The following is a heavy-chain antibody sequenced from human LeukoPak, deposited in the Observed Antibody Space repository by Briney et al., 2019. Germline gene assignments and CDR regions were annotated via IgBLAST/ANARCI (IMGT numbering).Heavy chain of an antibody. Sequence: SETLSLTCTVAGGSISSGSYYWGWVRQPPGKGPEWIGSIYYSGSTYYNPSLKSRITVSLDTSKNQFSLKVNYMTAADTAVYYCVRDKTFEVVNYFDYWGQGTLVTVSS. CDR2: IYYSGST. V-gene: IGHV4-39*07. J-gene: IGHJ4*02. D-gene: IGHD3-3*01. CDR1: GGSISSGSYY. CDR3: VRDKTFEVVNYFDY.